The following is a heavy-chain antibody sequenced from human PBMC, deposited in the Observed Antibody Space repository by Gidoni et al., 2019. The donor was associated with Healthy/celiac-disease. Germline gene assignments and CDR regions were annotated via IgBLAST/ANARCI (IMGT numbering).Heavy chain of an antibody. Sequence: EVQLVESGGGLVHPCRSLRLSCPSSGFTFYDSAMHWFRPGPGKGVVWVSGISWNSGSIGYADSVKGRFTISRDNAKNSLYLQMNSLRAEDTALYYCARGDCSSTSCYLGYWGQGTLVTVSS. D-gene: IGHD2-2*01. CDR2: ISWNSGSI. CDR1: GFTFYDSA. CDR3: ARGDCSSTSCYLGY. J-gene: IGHJ4*02. V-gene: IGHV3-9*01.